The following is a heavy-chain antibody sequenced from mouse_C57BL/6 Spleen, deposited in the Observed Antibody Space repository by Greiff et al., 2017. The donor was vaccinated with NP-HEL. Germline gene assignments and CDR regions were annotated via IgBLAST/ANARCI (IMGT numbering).Heavy chain of an antibody. CDR2: IYPRSGNT. D-gene: IGHD1-1*01. Sequence: VQLQQSGAELARPGASVKLSCKASGYTFTSYGISWVKQRTGQGLEWIGEIYPRSGNTYYNEKFKGKATLTADKSSSTAYMELRSLTSEDSSVYFCARRDGSSYYYAMDYWGQGTSGTVSS. CDR1: GYTFTSYG. CDR3: ARRDGSSYYYAMDY. V-gene: IGHV1-81*01. J-gene: IGHJ4*01.